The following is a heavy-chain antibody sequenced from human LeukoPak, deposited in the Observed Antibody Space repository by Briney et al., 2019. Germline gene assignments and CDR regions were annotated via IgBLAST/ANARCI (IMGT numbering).Heavy chain of an antibody. D-gene: IGHD3-10*01. J-gene: IGHJ4*02. Sequence: ASVKLSCTASGSTFTGQYMHWVRHAPAPGLGWMGWINPNSGDTNYAQKFQGRVTMTRDTSISTAYMELSRLRSDDTAVYSCARDLGSGYGYPHDDWGQGTLVTVSS. CDR3: ARDLGSGYGYPHDD. V-gene: IGHV1-2*02. CDR1: GSTFTGQY. CDR2: INPNSGDT.